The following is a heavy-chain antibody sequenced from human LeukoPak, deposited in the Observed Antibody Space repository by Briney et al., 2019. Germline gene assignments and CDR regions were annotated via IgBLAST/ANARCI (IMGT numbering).Heavy chain of an antibody. J-gene: IGHJ4*02. CDR3: ARQQRIRHCGNGVCVEGSYFDY. D-gene: IGHD2-8*01. CDR1: IYLDGLF. Sequence: GVSQRLLCTLTIYLDGLFHENGARGARGRGVEGLSDLCRRGSNTDYADSVKCRFTDSRDNAKKTIYLQMNSLRVEDTAVYYGARQQRIRHCGNGVCVEGSYFDYWGQGSLVTVSS. CDR2: LCRRGSNT. V-gene: IGHV3-23*05.